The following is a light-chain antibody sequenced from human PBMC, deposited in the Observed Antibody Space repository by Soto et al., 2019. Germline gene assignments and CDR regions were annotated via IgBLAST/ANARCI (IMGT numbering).Light chain of an antibody. J-gene: IGLJ2*01. CDR1: SSDLGSYNL. CDR3: CSYAGSTTLI. Sequence: QSVLTQPASVSGSPGQSLNISCTGTSSDLGSYNLVSWYQQHPTKAPKLIIYEVSRRPSGVSTRFSGSKSGNTASLTISGLQTDDEAEYYCCSYAGSTTLIFGGGTKLTVL. CDR2: EVS. V-gene: IGLV2-23*02.